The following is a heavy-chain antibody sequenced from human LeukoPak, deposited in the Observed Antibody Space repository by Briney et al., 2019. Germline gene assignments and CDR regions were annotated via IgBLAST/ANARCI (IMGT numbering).Heavy chain of an antibody. Sequence: PGGSLRLSCAASGFTFSSYGMHWVRQAPGKGLEWVAFIRYDGSNKYYADSVKGRFTISRDNSKNTLYLQMNSLRAEDTAVYYCAKEGSGIVRAFDIWGQGTMVTVSS. V-gene: IGHV3-30*02. CDR3: AKEGSGIVRAFDI. CDR2: IRYDGSNK. CDR1: GFTFSSYG. D-gene: IGHD3-10*01. J-gene: IGHJ3*02.